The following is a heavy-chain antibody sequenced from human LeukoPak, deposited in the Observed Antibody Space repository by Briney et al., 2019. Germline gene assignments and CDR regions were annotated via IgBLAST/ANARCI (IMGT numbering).Heavy chain of an antibody. V-gene: IGHV3-23*01. D-gene: IGHD2-2*01. CDR2: ISGSGGST. Sequence: VGSLRLSCAASGFTFSSYAMSWVRQAPGKGLEWVSTISGSGGSTYYADSVKGRFTISRDNSKNTLYLQMNSLRAEDTAVYYCAKGSIVVVPAAPNYWGQGTLVTVSS. J-gene: IGHJ4*02. CDR1: GFTFSSYA. CDR3: AKGSIVVVPAAPNY.